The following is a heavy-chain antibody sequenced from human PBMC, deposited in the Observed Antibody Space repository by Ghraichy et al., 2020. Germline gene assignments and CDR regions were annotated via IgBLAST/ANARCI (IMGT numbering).Heavy chain of an antibody. J-gene: IGHJ6*02. D-gene: IGHD6-13*01. CDR1: GYTFTGFY. CDR3: ARASSRGYGMDV. V-gene: IGHV1-2*02. Sequence: ASVKVSCKASGYTFTGFYMHWVRQAPGQGLEWMGWINPNSGGTNYAQKLEGRVTMTRDTPISTAYMELSRLTSDDTAVYYCARASSRGYGMDVWGQGTTVTVSS. CDR2: INPNSGGT.